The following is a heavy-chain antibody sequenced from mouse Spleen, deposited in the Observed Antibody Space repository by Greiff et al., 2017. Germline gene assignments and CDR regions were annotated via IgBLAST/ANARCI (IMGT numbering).Heavy chain of an antibody. CDR1: GYSITSGYY. J-gene: IGHJ4*01. Sequence: ESGPGLVKPSQSLSLTCSVTGYSITSGYYWNWIRQFPGNKLEWMGYISYDGSNNYNPSLKNRISITRDTSKNQFFLKLNSVTTEDTATYYCARDGLDYYAMDYWGQGTSVTVSS. V-gene: IGHV3-6*01. CDR2: ISYDGSN. D-gene: IGHD6-1*01. CDR3: ARDGLDYYAMDY.